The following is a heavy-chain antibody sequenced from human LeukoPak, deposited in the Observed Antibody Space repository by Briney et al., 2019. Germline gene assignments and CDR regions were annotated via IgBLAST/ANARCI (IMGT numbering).Heavy chain of an antibody. J-gene: IGHJ4*02. D-gene: IGHD3-3*01. CDR1: GGTFSSYT. Sequence: GASVKVSCKASGGTFSSYTISWVRQAPGQGLEWMGRIIPILGIANYAQKFQGRVTITADESTSTAYMELSSLRSEDTAVYYCARAADFWSGYSSGIDYWGQGTLVTVSS. V-gene: IGHV1-69*02. CDR2: IIPILGIA. CDR3: ARAADFWSGYSSGIDY.